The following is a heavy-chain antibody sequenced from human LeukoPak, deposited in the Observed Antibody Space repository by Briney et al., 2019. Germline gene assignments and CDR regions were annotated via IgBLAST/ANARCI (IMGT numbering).Heavy chain of an antibody. J-gene: IGHJ5*02. D-gene: IGHD4-17*01. Sequence: ASVKVSCKASGYTFTVYYLHWVRQTARQGLEWMGWINPNSGGTNYAQKFQGRVTMTRDTSISTAYMELSRLRSDDTAVYYRARAAGDYGDYVYPFDPWGQGTLVTVSS. V-gene: IGHV1-2*02. CDR3: ARAAGDYGDYVYPFDP. CDR1: GYTFTVYY. CDR2: INPNSGGT.